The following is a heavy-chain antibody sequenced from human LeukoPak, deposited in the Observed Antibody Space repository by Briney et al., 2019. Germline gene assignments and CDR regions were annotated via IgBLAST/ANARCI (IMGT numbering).Heavy chain of an antibody. D-gene: IGHD6-25*01. CDR2: SYNSGST. CDR1: GSSICSGHY. Sequence: PSETLSLTCAVSGSSICSGHYWGWIRQPPGKGLEWIGSSYNSGSTYYNPSLRSRVTISVDTSKNQFSLKLSSVTAADTAVYYCARNNTRTVSSGSSRPRANAFDIWGQGTMVTVSS. J-gene: IGHJ3*02. V-gene: IGHV4-38-2*01. CDR3: ARNNTRTVSSGSSRPRANAFDI.